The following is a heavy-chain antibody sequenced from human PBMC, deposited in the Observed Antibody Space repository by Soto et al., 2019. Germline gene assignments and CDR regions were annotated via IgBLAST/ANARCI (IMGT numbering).Heavy chain of an antibody. CDR3: ARSVFP. V-gene: IGHV4-31*03. J-gene: IGHJ5*02. Sequence: PSETLSLTCTVSGRSITSGGYYWTWIRQHPGKGLEWIGYIYYSGFTYYNPSLKSRVTISVNKSKNKLSLKMSSVTDAYKEVYYRARSVFPWAQATLVTVS. CDR1: GRSITSGGYY. CDR2: IYYSGFT.